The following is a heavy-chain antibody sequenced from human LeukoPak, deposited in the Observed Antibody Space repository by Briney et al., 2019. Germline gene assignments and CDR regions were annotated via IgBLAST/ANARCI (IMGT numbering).Heavy chain of an antibody. CDR3: ARSTDYFTYFGL. D-gene: IGHD2/OR15-2a*01. CDR2: MSSTGNTI. J-gene: IGHJ2*01. CDR1: GFTLSDYY. V-gene: IGHV3-11*04. Sequence: GGSLRLSCAASGFTLSDYYMSWVRQTPGKGLEWVSYMSSTGNTISYGDSVKGRFTVSRDNAKNSLFLQMDSLRAEDTAVYYCARSTDYFTYFGLWGRGSLVTVSS.